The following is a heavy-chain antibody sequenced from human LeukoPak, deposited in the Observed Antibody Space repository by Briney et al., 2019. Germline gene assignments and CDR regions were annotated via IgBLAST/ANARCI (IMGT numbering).Heavy chain of an antibody. J-gene: IGHJ4*02. CDR1: GFTFSSYG. D-gene: IGHD2-2*01. CDR2: ISYDGSNK. V-gene: IGHV3-30*03. Sequence: GGSLRLSCAASGFTFSSYGMHWVRQAPGKGLEWVAVISYDGSNKYYADSVKGRFTISRDNSKNTLYLQMNSLRAEDTAVYYCARQPLYCSSAGCYCNGVCQHDYWGQGTLVTVSS. CDR3: ARQPLYCSSAGCYCNGVCQHDY.